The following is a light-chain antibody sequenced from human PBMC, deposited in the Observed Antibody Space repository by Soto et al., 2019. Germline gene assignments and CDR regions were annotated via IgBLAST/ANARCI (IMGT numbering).Light chain of an antibody. CDR2: DVS. J-gene: IGLJ1*01. CDR3: TSYTSDSTYV. Sequence: QSALTQPASVSGSPGQSITISCTGTSTDVGRYNYVSWYQQHPGKAPKLMVYDVSNRPSWVSNRFSGSKSGITASLTISGLQAEDEADYYCTSYTSDSTYVFGTGTKV. CDR1: STDVGRYNY. V-gene: IGLV2-14*01.